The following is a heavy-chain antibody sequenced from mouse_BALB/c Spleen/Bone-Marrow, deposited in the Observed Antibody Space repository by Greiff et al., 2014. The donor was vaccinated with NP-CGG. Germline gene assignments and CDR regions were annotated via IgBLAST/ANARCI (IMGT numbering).Heavy chain of an antibody. J-gene: IGHJ4*01. Sequence: EVQLVESGGGLVKPGGSLKLSCAASGFTFSYYAMSWVRQSPEKRLEWVAGISSGGSYTYYPDTVTGRFTISRDNAKNTLYLEMSSLRSEDTAMYYCARDRGDYWGQGTSVTVSS. CDR1: GFTFSYYA. V-gene: IGHV5-9-4*01. CDR2: ISSGGSYT. D-gene: IGHD3-1*01. CDR3: ARDRGDY.